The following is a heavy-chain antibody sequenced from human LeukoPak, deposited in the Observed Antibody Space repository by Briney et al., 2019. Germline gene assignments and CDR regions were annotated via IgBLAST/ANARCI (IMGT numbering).Heavy chain of an antibody. CDR3: AREYIVVVPAAPAPFDP. D-gene: IGHD2-2*01. V-gene: IGHV4-59*12. CDR1: GGSISSYY. CDR2: IYYSGST. Sequence: SETVSLTCTVSGGSISSYYWSWIRQPPGKGLEWIGYIYYSGSTNYNPSLKSRVTMSVDTSKNQFSLKLSSVTAADTAVYYCAREYIVVVPAAPAPFDPWGQGTLVTVSS. J-gene: IGHJ5*02.